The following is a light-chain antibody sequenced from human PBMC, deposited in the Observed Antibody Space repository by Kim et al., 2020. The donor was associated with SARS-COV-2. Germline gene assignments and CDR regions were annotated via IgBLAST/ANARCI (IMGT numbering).Light chain of an antibody. J-gene: IGKJ4*01. CDR3: QQSYSTPLT. V-gene: IGKV1-39*01. CDR2: AAS. Sequence: SSLGDRVTLTCRASQSISSYLNWYQQKPGKAPKLLIYAASSLQSGVPSRFSGSGSGTDFTLTISSLQPEDFATYYCQQSYSTPLTFGGGTKVDIK. CDR1: QSISSY.